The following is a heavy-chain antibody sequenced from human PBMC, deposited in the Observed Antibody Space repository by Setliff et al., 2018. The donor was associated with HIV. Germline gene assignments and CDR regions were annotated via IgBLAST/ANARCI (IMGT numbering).Heavy chain of an antibody. CDR2: IYTSGST. CDR3: ALDPGYRRDY. Sequence: SETLSLTCTVSGGSIRSFFWSWIRQPPGKGLEWIGHIYTSGSTNYNPSLKSRVTMSVDTSNNQLSLNLRSVTAADTAVYYCALDPGYRRDYWGQGTLVTVSS. J-gene: IGHJ4*02. V-gene: IGHV4-4*08. CDR1: GGSIRSFF. D-gene: IGHD5-12*01.